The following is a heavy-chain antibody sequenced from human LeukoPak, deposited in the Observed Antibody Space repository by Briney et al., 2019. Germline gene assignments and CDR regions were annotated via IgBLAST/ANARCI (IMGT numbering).Heavy chain of an antibody. V-gene: IGHV3-11*04. J-gene: IGHJ4*02. CDR1: EFTFSDYY. D-gene: IGHD3-10*01. CDR2: ISYSGDTI. Sequence: GGSLRLSCAASEFTFSDYYMSWIRQAPGKGLEWVSYISYSGDTIYYADSVKGRFTVSRDNAKNSLYLQMNSLRAEDTAVYYCARVRGYGSGSVGYWGQGTLVTVSS. CDR3: ARVRGYGSGSVGY.